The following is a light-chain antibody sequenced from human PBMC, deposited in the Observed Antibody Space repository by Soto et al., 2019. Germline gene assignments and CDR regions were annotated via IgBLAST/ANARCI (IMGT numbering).Light chain of an antibody. CDR1: QSISSW. V-gene: IGKV1-5*03. J-gene: IGKJ1*01. CDR2: KAS. Sequence: DIQITHPPSTLSASVGDRVTITCRASQSISSWLAWYQQKPGKAPKLLIYKASSLESGVPSRFSGSGSGTQFTLTISSLQPDDFATYYCQQYNSYSPTFGQGTRWIS. CDR3: QQYNSYSPT.